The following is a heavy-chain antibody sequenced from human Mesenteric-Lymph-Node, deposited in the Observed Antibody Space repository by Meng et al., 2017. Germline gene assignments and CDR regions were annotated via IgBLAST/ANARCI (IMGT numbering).Heavy chain of an antibody. CDR1: GFTVDSNY. J-gene: IGHJ5*02. Sequence: EVHLVESGGGLVQPGGSLRLSCAASGFTVDSNYMNWVRQAPGKGLEWVSVMYSGGRTFYADSVKGRFTISRDNSKNTLYLQMYSLRVEDTDVYYCARDLWFDPWGQGTLVTVSS. CDR2: MYSGGRT. V-gene: IGHV3-66*01. CDR3: ARDLWFDP.